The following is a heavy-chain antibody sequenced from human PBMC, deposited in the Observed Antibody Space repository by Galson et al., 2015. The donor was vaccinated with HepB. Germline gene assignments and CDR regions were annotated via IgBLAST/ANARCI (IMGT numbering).Heavy chain of an antibody. CDR3: ARGSSYFDY. J-gene: IGHJ4*02. CDR1: GYTFTRYG. CDR2: ISAYNGNT. Sequence: SVKVSCKASGYTFTRYGIGWVRQAPGQGLEWMGWISAYNGNTNYAQNLQGRVTMTTDTSTSTAYMEVTSLRSDDTAVYYCARGSSYFDYWGQGTLVTVSS. D-gene: IGHD6-6*01. V-gene: IGHV1-18*04.